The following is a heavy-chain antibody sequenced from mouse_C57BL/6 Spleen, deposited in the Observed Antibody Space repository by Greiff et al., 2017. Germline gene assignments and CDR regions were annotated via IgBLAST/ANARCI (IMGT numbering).Heavy chain of an antibody. J-gene: IGHJ3*01. CDR1: GYTFTSYG. D-gene: IGHD1-1*01. V-gene: IGHV1-81*01. Sequence: QVQLQQSGAELARPGASVKLSCKASGYTFTSYGISWVKQRTGQGLEWIGEFYPRSGNTYYNEKFKGKDTLTADKSSSTAYMELSSLTSEDSAVYFCGYYGSFSCAYWGQGTLVTVSA. CDR3: GYYGSFSCAY. CDR2: FYPRSGNT.